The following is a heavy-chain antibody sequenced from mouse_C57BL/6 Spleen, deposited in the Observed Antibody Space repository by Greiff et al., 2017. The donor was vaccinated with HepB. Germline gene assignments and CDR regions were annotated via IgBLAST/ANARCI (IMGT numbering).Heavy chain of an antibody. CDR2: ISSGSSTI. Sequence: EVMLVESGGGLVKPGGSLKLSCAASGFTFSDYGMHWVRQAPEKGLEWVAYISSGSSTIYYADTVKGRFTISRDNAKNTLFLQMTSLRSEDTAMYDCARYYGSTWYFDVWGTGTTVTVSS. CDR3: ARYYGSTWYFDV. V-gene: IGHV5-17*01. D-gene: IGHD1-1*01. CDR1: GFTFSDYG. J-gene: IGHJ1*03.